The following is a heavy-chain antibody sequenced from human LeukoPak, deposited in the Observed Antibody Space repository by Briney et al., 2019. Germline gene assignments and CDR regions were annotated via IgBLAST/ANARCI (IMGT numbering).Heavy chain of an antibody. D-gene: IGHD6-13*01. CDR2: IRYDGSNK. Sequence: GGSLRLSCAASGFTFSSYGMHWVRQAPGKGLEWVAFIRYDGSNKYYADSVKGRFTISRDNSKNTLYLQMNSLRAEDTAVYYCAREVGYSSSWYPRYFDYWGQGTLVTVSS. V-gene: IGHV3-30*02. CDR3: AREVGYSSSWYPRYFDY. J-gene: IGHJ4*02. CDR1: GFTFSSYG.